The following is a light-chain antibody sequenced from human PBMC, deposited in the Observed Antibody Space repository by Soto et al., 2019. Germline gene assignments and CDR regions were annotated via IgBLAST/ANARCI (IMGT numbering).Light chain of an antibody. CDR3: SSYTSSSTLV. J-gene: IGLJ2*01. Sequence: QSALTQPACVSGSPGQSITISCTGSSNDVGGYNFVSWYQQHPGKAPKLMIYAVSNRPSGVSNRFSGSKSGNTASLTISGLHTEDEADYYCSSYTSSSTLVFGGGTKLTVL. CDR1: SNDVGGYNF. V-gene: IGLV2-14*01. CDR2: AVS.